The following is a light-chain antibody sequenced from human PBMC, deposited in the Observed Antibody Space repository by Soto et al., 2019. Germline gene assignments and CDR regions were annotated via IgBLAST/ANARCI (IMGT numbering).Light chain of an antibody. Sequence: EIVMMQSPATLYVSKGERATLSCRASQSISSIYLAWYQQKPCQAPRLLIYGPFSMATDIPDRFSGSGSGTDFTLTIRTLETAHFAVYYCQQYGSPPWTVAQGTNVDSK. CDR1: QSISSIY. CDR2: GPF. J-gene: IGKJ1*01. V-gene: IGKV3-20*01. CDR3: QQYGSPPWT.